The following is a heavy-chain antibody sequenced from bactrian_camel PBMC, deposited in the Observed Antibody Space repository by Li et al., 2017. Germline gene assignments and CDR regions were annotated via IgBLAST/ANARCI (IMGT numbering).Heavy chain of an antibody. CDR3: AASKDCLWLRTSIY. J-gene: IGHJ4*01. Sequence: HVQLVESGGGSVQAGGSLRLSCAAYGFTFSSYWMHWVRQAPGKGLEWVSAIAAGGGRTYYADSVKGRFTISRDNAKNTVYLQMNSLKPEDTAIYYCAASKDCLWLRTSIYWGQGTQVTVS. CDR2: IAAGGGRT. CDR1: GFTFSSYW. D-gene: IGHD1*01. V-gene: IGHV3S1*01.